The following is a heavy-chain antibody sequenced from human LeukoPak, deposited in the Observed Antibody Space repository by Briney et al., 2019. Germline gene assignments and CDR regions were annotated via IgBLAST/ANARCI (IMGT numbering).Heavy chain of an antibody. CDR3: ATVPDCSSTSCYGYYYYGMDV. V-gene: IGHV1-24*01. Sequence: ASVKVSCKVSGYTLTELSMHWVRQAPGKGLEWMGGFDPEDGETIYAQKFQGRVTMTEDTSTDTAYMELSSLRSEDMAVYYCATVPDCSSTSCYGYYYYGMDVWGQGTTVTVSS. J-gene: IGHJ6*02. CDR2: FDPEDGET. D-gene: IGHD2-2*01. CDR1: GYTLTELS.